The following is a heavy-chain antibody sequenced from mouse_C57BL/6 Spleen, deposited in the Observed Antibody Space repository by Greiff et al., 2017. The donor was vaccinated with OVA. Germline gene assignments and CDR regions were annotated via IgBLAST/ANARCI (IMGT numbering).Heavy chain of an antibody. CDR3: ARERYGSSYGFFAY. V-gene: IGHV1-18*01. J-gene: IGHJ3*01. CDR1: GYTFTDYN. Sequence: EVQLQQSGPELVKPGASVKIPCKAPGYTFTDYNMDWVKQSHGKSLEWIGDINPNNGGTIYNQKFKGKATLTVDKSSSTAYMELRSLTSEDTAVYYCARERYGSSYGFFAYWGQGTLVTVSA. D-gene: IGHD1-1*01. CDR2: INPNNGGT.